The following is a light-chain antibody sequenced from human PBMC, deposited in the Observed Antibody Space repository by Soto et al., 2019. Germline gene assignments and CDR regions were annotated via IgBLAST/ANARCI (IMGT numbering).Light chain of an antibody. Sequence: QPVLTQPPSVSGSPGQSVAISCTGTSSDVGSYNRVSWYQQPPGTAPKLMIYDVNNRPSGVPDRFSGSKSGNTASLTISGLQAEDEADYYCNSYTGSSTYVFGTGTKLTVL. J-gene: IGLJ1*01. CDR2: DVN. CDR1: SSDVGSYNR. V-gene: IGLV2-18*02. CDR3: NSYTGSSTYV.